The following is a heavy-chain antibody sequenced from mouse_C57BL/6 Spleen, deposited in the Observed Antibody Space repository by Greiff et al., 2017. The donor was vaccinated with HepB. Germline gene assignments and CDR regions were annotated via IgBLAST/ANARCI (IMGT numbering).Heavy chain of an antibody. D-gene: IGHD6-1*01. J-gene: IGHJ4*01. Sequence: EVKVVESGGGLVKPGGSLKLSCAASGFTFSDYGMHWVRQAPEKGLEWVAYISSGSSTIYYADTVKGRFTISRYNAKNTLFLQMTSLRSEDTAMYYCARSSYAMDYWGQGTSVTVSS. CDR3: ARSSYAMDY. CDR2: ISSGSSTI. V-gene: IGHV5-17*01. CDR1: GFTFSDYG.